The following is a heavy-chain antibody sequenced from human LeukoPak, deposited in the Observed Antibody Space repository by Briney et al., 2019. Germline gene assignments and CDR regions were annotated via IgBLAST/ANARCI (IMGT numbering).Heavy chain of an antibody. CDR1: GFTFSSYS. V-gene: IGHV3-21*01. CDR2: ISSSSSYI. D-gene: IGHD6-19*01. CDR3: ARSTSPGIAVAGTGY. J-gene: IGHJ4*02. Sequence: GGSLRLSCAASGFTFSSYSMNWVRQAPGKGLEWVSSISSSSSYIYYADSVKGRFTISRDNAKNSLYLQMNSLRAEDTAVYYCARSTSPGIAVAGTGYWGQGTLVTVSP.